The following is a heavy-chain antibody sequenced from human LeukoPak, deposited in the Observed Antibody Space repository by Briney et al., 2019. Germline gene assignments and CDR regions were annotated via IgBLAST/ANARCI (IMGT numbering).Heavy chain of an antibody. D-gene: IGHD6-19*01. CDR2: ISSSSSYI. J-gene: IGHJ4*02. CDR3: ARGGRNQPGIAVAGTKGNDY. V-gene: IGHV3-21*01. CDR1: GFTFSSYS. Sequence: PGGSLRLSCAASGFTFSSYSMNWVRQAPGKGLEWVSSISSSSSYIYYADSVKGRFTISRDNAKNSLYLQVNSLRAEDTAVYYCARGGRNQPGIAVAGTKGNDYWGQGTLVTVSS.